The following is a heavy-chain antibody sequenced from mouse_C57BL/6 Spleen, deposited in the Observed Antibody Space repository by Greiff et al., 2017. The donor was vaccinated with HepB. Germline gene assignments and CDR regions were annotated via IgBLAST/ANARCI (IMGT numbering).Heavy chain of an antibody. Sequence: VQLQESGAELVKPGASVKMSCKASGYTFTSYWITWVKQRPGQGLEWIGDIYPGSGSTNYNEKFKSKATLTVDTSSSTAYMQLSSLTSEDSAVYYCAREEDYGSSRFAYWGQGTLVTVSA. V-gene: IGHV1-55*01. D-gene: IGHD1-1*01. CDR3: AREEDYGSSRFAY. J-gene: IGHJ3*01. CDR1: GYTFTSYW. CDR2: IYPGSGST.